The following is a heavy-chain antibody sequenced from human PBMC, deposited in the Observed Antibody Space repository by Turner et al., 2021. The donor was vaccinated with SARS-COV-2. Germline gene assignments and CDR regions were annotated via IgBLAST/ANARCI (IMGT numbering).Heavy chain of an antibody. J-gene: IGHJ5*02. CDR3: ARHWEVAAAAYLARFDP. CDR2: IYYSGRT. CDR1: GGSISSSSYY. D-gene: IGHD6-13*01. Sequence: QLQLQESGPGLVKPSETLSLTCPVSGGSISSSSYYWGWIRQPPGKGLEWIGSIYYSGRTYYNPSLKSRVTISVDTSKNQFSLKLSSVTAADTAVYYCARHWEVAAAAYLARFDPWGQGTLVTVSS. V-gene: IGHV4-39*01.